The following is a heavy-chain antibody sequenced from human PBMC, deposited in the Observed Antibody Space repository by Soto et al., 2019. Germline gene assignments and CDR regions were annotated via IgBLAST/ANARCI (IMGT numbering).Heavy chain of an antibody. J-gene: IGHJ4*02. CDR3: ARDYPDPDY. D-gene: IGHD1-26*01. Sequence: PSETLSLTCAVYGGSFSGYYWSWIRQPPGKGLEWIGEINHSGSTNYNPSLKSRVTISVDTSKNQFSLKLSSVTAADTAVYYCARDYPDPDYWGQGTLVTVSS. CDR2: INHSGST. V-gene: IGHV4-34*01. CDR1: GGSFSGYY.